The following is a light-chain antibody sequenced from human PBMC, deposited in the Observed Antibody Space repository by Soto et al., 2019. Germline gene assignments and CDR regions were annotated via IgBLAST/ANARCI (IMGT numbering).Light chain of an antibody. J-gene: IGKJ1*01. V-gene: IGKV1-5*03. CDR1: QSISIF. CDR2: KAS. CDR3: QQYNNYFWA. Sequence: DIHMTQSPSSLSASVGDRVTISCRASQSISIFLNWYQQKPGKAPKLLILKASSLESGVPSRFSGSGSGTEFTLTISSLQPDDLATYYCQQYNNYFWAFGQGTKWIS.